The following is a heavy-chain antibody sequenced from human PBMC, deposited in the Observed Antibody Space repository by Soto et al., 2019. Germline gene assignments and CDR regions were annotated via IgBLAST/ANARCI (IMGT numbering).Heavy chain of an antibody. D-gene: IGHD4-17*01. CDR2: ISSSSSTI. CDR3: ASDGGDYGDYRSSY. Sequence: GGSLRLSCAASGFTFSSYSMNWVRQAPGKGLEWVSYISSSSSTIYYADSVKGRFTISRDNAKNSLYLQMNSLRAEDTAVYYCASDGGDYGDYRSSYWGQGTLVTVSS. J-gene: IGHJ4*02. CDR1: GFTFSSYS. V-gene: IGHV3-48*01.